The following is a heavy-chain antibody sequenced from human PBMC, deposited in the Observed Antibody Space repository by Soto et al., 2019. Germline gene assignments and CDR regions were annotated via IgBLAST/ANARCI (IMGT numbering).Heavy chain of an antibody. CDR2: IYYSGST. CDR3: ARTDIVATMDYYYYYMDV. CDR1: GGSISSYY. J-gene: IGHJ6*03. Sequence: KPSETLSLTCTVSGGSISSYYWSWIRQPPGKGLEWIGYIYYSGSTNYNPPLKSRVTISVDTSKNQFSLKLSSVTAADTAVYYCARTDIVATMDYYYYYMDVWGKGTTVTVSS. D-gene: IGHD5-12*01. V-gene: IGHV4-59*01.